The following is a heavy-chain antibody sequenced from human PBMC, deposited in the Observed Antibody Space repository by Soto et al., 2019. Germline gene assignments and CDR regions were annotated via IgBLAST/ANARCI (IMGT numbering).Heavy chain of an antibody. CDR3: AKDIVVVVAAMDAFDI. CDR1: GFTFSDYY. CDR2: ISSSGSTI. Sequence: QVQLVESGGGLVKPGGSLRLSCAASGFTFSDYYMSWIRQAPGKGLEWVSYISSSGSTIYYGDSVKGRFTFSRDNAKNSLYLQMNSLRAEDTAVYYCAKDIVVVVAAMDAFDIWGQGTMVTVSS. V-gene: IGHV3-11*01. J-gene: IGHJ3*02. D-gene: IGHD2-15*01.